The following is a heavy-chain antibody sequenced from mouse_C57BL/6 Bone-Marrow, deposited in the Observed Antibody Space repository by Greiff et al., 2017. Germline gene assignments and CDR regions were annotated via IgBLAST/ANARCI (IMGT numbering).Heavy chain of an antibody. J-gene: IGHJ3*01. CDR1: GFTFSSYG. Sequence: EVQLVESGGDLVKPGGSLKLSCAASGFTFSSYGMSWVRQTPGKRLEWVATISSGGSYTYYPDSVKGRFTLSRDNAKNTLYLQMSSLKSEDTAMYYCARLGNSAWCAFWGQGTLVTVSA. CDR2: ISSGGSYT. CDR3: ARLGNSAWCAF. D-gene: IGHD2-1*01. V-gene: IGHV5-6*01.